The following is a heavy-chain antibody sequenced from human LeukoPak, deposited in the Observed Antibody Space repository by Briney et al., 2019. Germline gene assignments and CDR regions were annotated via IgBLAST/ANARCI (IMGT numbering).Heavy chain of an antibody. V-gene: IGHV4-59*01. Sequence: SETLSLTCTVSGGSISSYYWSWIRQPPGKGLEWIGYIYYSGSTNYNPSLKSRVAISVDTSKNQFSLRLSSVTAADTAVYYCARVTGYMIEDYFDYWGQGTLVTVSS. CDR3: ARVTGYMIEDYFDY. J-gene: IGHJ4*02. CDR2: IYYSGST. CDR1: GGSISSYY. D-gene: IGHD3-22*01.